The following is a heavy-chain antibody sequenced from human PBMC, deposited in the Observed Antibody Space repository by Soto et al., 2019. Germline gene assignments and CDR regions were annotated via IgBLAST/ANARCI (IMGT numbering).Heavy chain of an antibody. Sequence: PSETLSLTCTVSGGSIGSGDYYWSWIRQPPGKGLEWIGYIYYSGTTNYNPSLRSRVTISIDTSNNQFSLKLSSVTATDTAVYYCARQLERPGYFDYWGQGTLVTVSS. J-gene: IGHJ4*02. CDR1: GGSIGSGDYY. V-gene: IGHV4-61*08. CDR2: IYYSGTT. D-gene: IGHD1-1*01. CDR3: ARQLERPGYFDY.